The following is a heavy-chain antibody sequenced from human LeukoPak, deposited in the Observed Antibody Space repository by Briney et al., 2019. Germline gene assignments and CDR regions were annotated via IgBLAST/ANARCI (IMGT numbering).Heavy chain of an antibody. CDR1: GFTFGSYA. CDR3: ARDRYSYGYGWEDY. J-gene: IGHJ4*02. CDR2: ISYDGSNK. V-gene: IGHV3-30*04. D-gene: IGHD5-18*01. Sequence: GGSLRLSCAASGFTFGSYAMHWVRQAPGKGLEWVAVISYDGSNKYYADSVKGRFTISRDNSKNTLYLQMNSLRAEDTAVYYCARDRYSYGYGWEDYWGQGTLVTVSS.